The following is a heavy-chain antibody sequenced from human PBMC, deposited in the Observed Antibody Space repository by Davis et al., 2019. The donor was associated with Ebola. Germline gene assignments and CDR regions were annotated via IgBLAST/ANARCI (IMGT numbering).Heavy chain of an antibody. D-gene: IGHD6-6*01. CDR1: GFTFSSYW. J-gene: IGHJ4*02. CDR3: ARGRRGIAARPGYFDY. CDR2: INSDGSST. Sequence: PGGSLRLSCAASGFTFSSYWMHWVRQAPGKGLVWVSRINSDGSSTSYADSVKGRFTISRDNSKNTLYLQMGSLRAEDMAVYYCARGRRGIAARPGYFDYWGQGTLVTVSS. V-gene: IGHV3-74*01.